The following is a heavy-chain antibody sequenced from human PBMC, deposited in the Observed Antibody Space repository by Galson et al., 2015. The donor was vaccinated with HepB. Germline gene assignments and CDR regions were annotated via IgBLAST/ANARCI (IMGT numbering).Heavy chain of an antibody. Sequence: TLSLTCTVSGVSIISRAYYWGWIRQHPGRGLEWIGYIYFSANTYYNPSLKSRLAISLDTSKNEFSLRLSSVTAADTAVYFCATGQRDYVPVGIERSNYALTHWGQGTLVTVSS. J-gene: IGHJ4*02. V-gene: IGHV4-31*03. CDR3: ATGQRDYVPVGIERSNYALTH. CDR1: GVSIISRAYY. D-gene: IGHD3-10*02. CDR2: IYFSANT.